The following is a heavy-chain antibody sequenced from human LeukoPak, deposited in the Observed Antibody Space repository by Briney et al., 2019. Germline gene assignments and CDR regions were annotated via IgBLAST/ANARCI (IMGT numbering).Heavy chain of an antibody. D-gene: IGHD3-22*01. J-gene: IGHJ6*03. V-gene: IGHV4-34*01. CDR2: VNRSGST. CDR3: ARDRYYYDSSGYNYMDV. Sequence: SETLSLTCTVYGGPFSGYSWSWIRQPPGKGLEWIGEVNRSGSTNYNPSLKSRVTMSADTSKNQFSLRLSSVTAADTAVYYCARDRYYYDSSGYNYMDVWGKGTTVTISS. CDR1: GGPFSGYS.